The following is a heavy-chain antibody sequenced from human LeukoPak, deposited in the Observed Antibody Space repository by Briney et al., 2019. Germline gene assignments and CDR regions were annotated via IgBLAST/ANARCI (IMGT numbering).Heavy chain of an antibody. D-gene: IGHD5-12*01. CDR2: ISGSGGST. CDR1: GFTFSSYA. V-gene: IGHV3-23*01. CDR3: ASPPGYSGYDFRGALGDY. J-gene: IGHJ4*02. Sequence: GGSLRLSCAASGFTFSSYATSWVRQAPGKGLEWVSAISGSGGSTYYADSVKGRFTISRDNSKNTLYLQMNSLRAEDTAVYYCASPPGYSGYDFRGALGDYWGQGTLVTVSS.